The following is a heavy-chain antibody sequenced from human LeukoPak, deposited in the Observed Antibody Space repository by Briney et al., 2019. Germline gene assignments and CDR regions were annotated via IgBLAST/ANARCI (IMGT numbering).Heavy chain of an antibody. J-gene: IGHJ4*02. Sequence: SETLSLTCAVSGGSISSGGYSWSWIRQPPGKGLEWIGYIYHSGSTYYNPSLKTRVTISVDTSKNQFSLKLSSVTAADTAVYYCARGRVAYSSSPFDYWGQGTLVTVSS. V-gene: IGHV4-30-2*01. CDR2: IYHSGST. D-gene: IGHD6-13*01. CDR3: ARGRVAYSSSPFDY. CDR1: GGSISSGGYS.